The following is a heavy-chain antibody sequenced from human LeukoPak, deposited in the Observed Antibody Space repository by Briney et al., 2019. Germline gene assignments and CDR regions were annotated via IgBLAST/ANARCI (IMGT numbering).Heavy chain of an antibody. CDR3: ARDLRYFDWYYYYYYYGMDV. J-gene: IGHJ6*04. V-gene: IGHV3-33*01. Sequence: GGSLRLSCAASGFTFSSYGMHWVRQAPGKGLEWVAVIWYDGSNKYYADSVKGRFTISRDNSKNTLYLQMNSLRAEDTAVYYCARDLRYFDWYYYYYYYGMDVWGKGTTVTVSS. D-gene: IGHD3-9*01. CDR1: GFTFSSYG. CDR2: IWYDGSNK.